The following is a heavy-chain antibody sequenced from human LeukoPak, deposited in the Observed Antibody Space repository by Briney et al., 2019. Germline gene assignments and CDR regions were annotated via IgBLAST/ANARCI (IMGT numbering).Heavy chain of an antibody. CDR1: GGSISSSSYY. CDR2: IYYSGST. CDR3: ARLFASTAMPKN. D-gene: IGHD5-18*01. V-gene: IGHV4-39*01. J-gene: IGHJ4*02. Sequence: SETLSLTCTVSGGSISSSSYYWGWIRHPPGKGLEWIGSIYYSGSTYYNPSLKSRVTISVDTSKNQFSLKLSSVTAADTAVYYCARLFASTAMPKNWGQGTLVTVSS.